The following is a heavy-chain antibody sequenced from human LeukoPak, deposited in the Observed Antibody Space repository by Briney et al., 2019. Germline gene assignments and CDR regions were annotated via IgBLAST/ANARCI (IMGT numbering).Heavy chain of an antibody. CDR2: INNDGSGT. J-gene: IGHJ4*02. V-gene: IGHV3-74*01. CDR1: GFTFSSYW. CDR3: VRDINKYGIVAAGTPVGY. D-gene: IGHD6-13*01. Sequence: PGGSLRLSCAASGFTFSSYWMHWVRQAPGKGPVWVSRINNDGSGTTYADSVKGRFTISRDDAKNTLYLQMNSLRAEDTAVYYCVRDINKYGIVAAGTPVGYWGQGTLVTVSS.